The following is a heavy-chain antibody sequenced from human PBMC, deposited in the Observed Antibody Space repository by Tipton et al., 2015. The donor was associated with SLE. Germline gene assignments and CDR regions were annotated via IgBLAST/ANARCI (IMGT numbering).Heavy chain of an antibody. V-gene: IGHV4-39*02. J-gene: IGHJ5*02. D-gene: IGHD5-12*01. CDR2: IFYSGNT. CDR1: GGSISTSSSY. CDR3: ARLGVATLGFDP. Sequence: TLCLTCTVSGGSISTSSSYWDWTRQSPGKEPEWIGNIFYSGNTRYRSSLKSRVTISVDTSKNHFSLKLSSAAAADTAVYYCARLGVATLGFDPWGQGTLVTVSS.